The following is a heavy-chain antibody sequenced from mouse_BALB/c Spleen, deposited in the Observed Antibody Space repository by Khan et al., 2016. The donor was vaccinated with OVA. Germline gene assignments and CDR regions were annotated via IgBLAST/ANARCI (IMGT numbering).Heavy chain of an antibody. J-gene: IGHJ4*01. D-gene: IGHD2-10*02. Sequence: VQLPQSGPELVKPGASVKMSCKASGYTFTDYVMHWVKQTPGQGLEWIGYIYPSNDDTESAERFKGKATLTLDKSSRTAYMDLSSLTSEDSSVYYCARSSTDYYTMEYGGQGTSVTVSS. CDR1: GYTFTDYV. CDR2: IYPSNDDT. CDR3: ARSSTDYYTMEY. V-gene: IGHV1S136*01.